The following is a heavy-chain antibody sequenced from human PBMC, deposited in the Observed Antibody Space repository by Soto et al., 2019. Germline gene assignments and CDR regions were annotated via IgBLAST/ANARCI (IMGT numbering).Heavy chain of an antibody. CDR2: IWYDGSNK. D-gene: IGHD1-1*01. J-gene: IGHJ4*02. CDR3: ARDGGTINTVQLERRFFDY. CDR1: GFTFSSYG. Sequence: QVQLVESGGGVVQPGRSLRLSCAASGFTFSSYGMHWVRQAPGKGLEWVAVIWYDGSNKYYADSVKGRFTISRDNSKNTLYLQMNSLRAEDTAVYYCARDGGTINTVQLERRFFDYWGQGTLVTVSS. V-gene: IGHV3-33*01.